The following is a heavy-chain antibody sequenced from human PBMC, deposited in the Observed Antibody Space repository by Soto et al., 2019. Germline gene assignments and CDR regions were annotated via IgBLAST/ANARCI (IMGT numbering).Heavy chain of an antibody. D-gene: IGHD6-13*01. CDR1: GGTFSSYA. CDR3: AAAMGAAAGGGYYYYGMDV. V-gene: IGHV1-69*01. Sequence: QVQLVQSGAEVKKPGSSVKVSCKASGGTFSSYAISWVRQAPGQGLEWMGGIIPIFGTANYAQKFRSRVTITADESTSTAYREPSSLRSEDTAVYYCAAAMGAAAGGGYYYYGMDVWGQGTTVTVA. J-gene: IGHJ6*02. CDR2: IIPIFGTA.